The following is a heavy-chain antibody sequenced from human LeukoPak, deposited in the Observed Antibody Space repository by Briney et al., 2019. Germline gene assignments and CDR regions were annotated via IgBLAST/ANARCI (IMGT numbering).Heavy chain of an antibody. D-gene: IGHD3-10*01. CDR2: ISFDGSKK. Sequence: GGSLRLSCAASGFTSSSFAMHWVRQAPGKGLEWVAVISFDGSKKLYVDSVKGRFSFSRDHSKNTLYLQMNSLRAEDTAVYYCARDQGTYGPLDYWGQGTLVTVSS. J-gene: IGHJ4*02. V-gene: IGHV3-30*04. CDR3: ARDQGTYGPLDY. CDR1: GFTSSSFA.